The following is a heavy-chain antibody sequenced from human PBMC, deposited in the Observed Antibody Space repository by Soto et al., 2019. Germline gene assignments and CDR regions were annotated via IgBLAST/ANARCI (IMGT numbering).Heavy chain of an antibody. CDR2: IYYSGST. CDR1: GGSMSSSY. CDR3: ARVWGGAFDF. V-gene: IGHV4-59*01. Sequence: PSETLSLTCTVSGGSMSSSYWSWIRQSPGNELEWIGYIYYSGSTNYNPSLKSRVTISVDTSKNQFSLKLSSVTAADTAVYYCARVWGGAFDFWGQGTMVTVSS. D-gene: IGHD3-10*01. J-gene: IGHJ3*01.